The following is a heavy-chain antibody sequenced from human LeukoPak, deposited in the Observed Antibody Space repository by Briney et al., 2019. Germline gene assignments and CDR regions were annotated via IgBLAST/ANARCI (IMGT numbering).Heavy chain of an antibody. Sequence: ASVKVSCKASGYTFTGYYMHWVRQAPGQGLEWMGWINPNSGGTNYAQKFQGRVTMTRDTSISTAYMELSRLRSDDTAVYYCARGKTSQNIVTRKTYNSFDPWGQGTLVTVSS. CDR2: INPNSGGT. V-gene: IGHV1-2*02. CDR3: ARGKTSQNIVTRKTYNSFDP. CDR1: GYTFTGYY. D-gene: IGHD2/OR15-2a*01. J-gene: IGHJ5*02.